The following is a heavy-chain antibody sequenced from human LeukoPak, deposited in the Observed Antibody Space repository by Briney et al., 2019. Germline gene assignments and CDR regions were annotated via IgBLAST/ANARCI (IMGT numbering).Heavy chain of an antibody. Sequence: GGSLRLSCAASGFTFSSYGMHWVRQAPGKGLEWVAFIRYDGSNKYYADSAKGRFTISRDNSKNTLYLQMNSLRAEDTAVYYCAKLIVVVPAGTDFDYWGQGTLVTVSS. V-gene: IGHV3-30*02. J-gene: IGHJ4*02. CDR3: AKLIVVVPAGTDFDY. CDR1: GFTFSSYG. D-gene: IGHD2-2*01. CDR2: IRYDGSNK.